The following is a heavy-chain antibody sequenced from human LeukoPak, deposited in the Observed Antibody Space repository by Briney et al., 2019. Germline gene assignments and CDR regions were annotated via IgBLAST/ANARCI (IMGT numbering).Heavy chain of an antibody. CDR2: IYYSGIT. J-gene: IGHJ4*02. V-gene: IGHV4-39*01. Sequence: PSETLSLTCTVSGGSISSSSHYWGWIRQPPGKGLEWIGSIYYSGITYYNPSLRSRVTISVDTSMNQFSLKLSSVTATDTAVYYCHFKYCSSSTCFYYFDYWGQGTLVTVSS. CDR3: HFKYCSSSTCFYYFDY. D-gene: IGHD2-2*01. CDR1: GGSISSSSHY.